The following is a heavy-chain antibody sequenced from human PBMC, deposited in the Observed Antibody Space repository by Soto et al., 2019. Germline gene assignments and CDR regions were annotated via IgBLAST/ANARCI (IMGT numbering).Heavy chain of an antibody. J-gene: IGHJ5*02. CDR3: AKDIRSSWYGNWFDP. Sequence: GESLKISCAASGFTFSSYAMSWVRQAPGKGLEWVSAISGSGGSTYYADSVKGRFTIYRDNSKNTLYLQMNSLSAEDTAVYYCAKDIRSSWYGNWFDPWGQGTLVTVSS. V-gene: IGHV3-23*01. CDR2: ISGSGGST. D-gene: IGHD6-13*01. CDR1: GFTFSSYA.